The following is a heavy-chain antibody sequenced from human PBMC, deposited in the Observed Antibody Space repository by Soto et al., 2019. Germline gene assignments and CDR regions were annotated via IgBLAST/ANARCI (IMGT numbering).Heavy chain of an antibody. D-gene: IGHD6-13*01. J-gene: IGHJ5*02. V-gene: IGHV3-23*01. CDR2: ISGSGGST. CDR1: GFTFSSYA. Sequence: GGSLRLSCAASGFTFSSYAMSWVRQAPGKGLEWVSAISGSGGSTSYADSGKGRFTISRDNSKNTLYMQMNSLRAEDTAVYYCAKAYSSRFNWFDPCGQGTLVTVSS. CDR3: AKAYSSRFNWFDP.